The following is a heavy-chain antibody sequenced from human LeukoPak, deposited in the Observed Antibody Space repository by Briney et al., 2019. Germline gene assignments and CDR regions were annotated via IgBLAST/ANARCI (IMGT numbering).Heavy chain of an antibody. D-gene: IGHD5-18*01. CDR3: ARDRRGYSCGGRGIDY. V-gene: IGHV1-2*02. J-gene: IGHJ4*02. CDR1: GYTFTGYY. Sequence: GASVKVSCKASGYTFTGYYMHWVRQAPGQGLEWMGWINPNSGGTNYAQKFQGRVTMTRDTSISTAYMELSRLRSDDTAVYYCARDRRGYSCGGRGIDYWGQGTLVTVSS. CDR2: INPNSGGT.